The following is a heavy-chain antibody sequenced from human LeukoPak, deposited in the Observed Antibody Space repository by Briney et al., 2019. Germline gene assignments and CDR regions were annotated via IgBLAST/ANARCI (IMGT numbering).Heavy chain of an antibody. D-gene: IGHD6-19*01. Sequence: ASVKVSCKPSGYTFGTHWMHWVRQAPGQGLEWMAIINPSGDFRSYAQKFQGRVTVTRDMSTRTVYMELSDLRPEDTALYYCARSGWYGWAKYNWFDPWGQGTLVTVSS. CDR3: ARSGWYGWAKYNWFDP. V-gene: IGHV1-46*01. J-gene: IGHJ5*02. CDR2: INPSGDFR. CDR1: GYTFGTHW.